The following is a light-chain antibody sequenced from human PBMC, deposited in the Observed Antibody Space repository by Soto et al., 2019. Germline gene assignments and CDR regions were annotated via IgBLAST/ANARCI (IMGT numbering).Light chain of an antibody. CDR3: SSCADNNIYX. CDR1: SSDVGGYNC. Sequence: QSVLTQPPSASGSPGQSVTISCTGTSSDVGGYNCVSWYQQHPGKVPKLMISEVNKRPSGVPDRFSGSKSGNTASLTVSGLQAEDEADYYCSSCADNNIYXFGTGTKVTV. CDR2: EVN. J-gene: IGLJ1*01. V-gene: IGLV2-8*01.